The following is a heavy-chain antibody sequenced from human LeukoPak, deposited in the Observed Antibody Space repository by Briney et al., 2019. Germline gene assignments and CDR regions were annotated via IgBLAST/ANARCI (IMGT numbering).Heavy chain of an antibody. Sequence: GGSLRLSCAASGFTFSNAWMSWVRQAPGKGLEWVGRIKSKTDGGTTDYAAPVKGRFTISRDDSKNTLYLRMNSLKTEDTAVYYCTTDLYTAMVIGVSTDFDYWGQGTLVTVSS. CDR3: TTDLYTAMVIGVSTDFDY. J-gene: IGHJ4*02. CDR1: GFTFSNAW. D-gene: IGHD5-18*01. V-gene: IGHV3-15*01. CDR2: IKSKTDGGTT.